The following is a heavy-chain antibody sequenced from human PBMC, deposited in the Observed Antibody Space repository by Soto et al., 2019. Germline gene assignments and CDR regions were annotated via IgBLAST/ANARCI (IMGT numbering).Heavy chain of an antibody. CDR1: GGTFSSYA. CDR3: ARGGTFLELPGSNWFDP. CDR2: IIPIFGTA. Sequence: QVQLVQSGAEVKKPGSSVKVSCKASGGTFSSYAISWVRQAPGQRLEWMGGIIPIFGTANYAQKFQGRVTITADESTSTAYMELSSLRSEDTAVYYCARGGTFLELPGSNWFDPWGQGTLVTVSS. J-gene: IGHJ5*02. D-gene: IGHD1-7*01. V-gene: IGHV1-69*01.